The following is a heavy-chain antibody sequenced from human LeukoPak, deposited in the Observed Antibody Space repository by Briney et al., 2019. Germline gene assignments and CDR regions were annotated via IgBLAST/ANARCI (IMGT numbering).Heavy chain of an antibody. CDR2: FDPEDGET. CDR3: ATAGYYYGSGSYSYYYMDV. D-gene: IGHD3-10*01. V-gene: IGHV1-24*01. Sequence: ASVKVSCKVSGYTLTELSMHWVRQAPGKGLEWMGGFDPEDGETIYAQKFQGRVTMTEDTSTDTAYMELSSLGSEDTAVYYCATAGYYYGSGSYSYYYMDVWGKGTTVTISS. CDR1: GYTLTELS. J-gene: IGHJ6*03.